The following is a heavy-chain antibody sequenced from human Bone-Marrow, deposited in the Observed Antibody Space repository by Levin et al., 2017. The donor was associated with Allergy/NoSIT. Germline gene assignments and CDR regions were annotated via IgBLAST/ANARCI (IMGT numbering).Heavy chain of an antibody. CDR1: GYSLVGSA. D-gene: IGHD3-10*01. Sequence: ASVKVSCKASGYSLVGSAMHWVRQAPGQTLEWMGWIDTGNGNTKYSPKFQGRFTMTTDTSASTAYMELYSLTSEDIGVYYCARDLLRVAADFWGQGTLLSVSS. V-gene: IGHV1-3*04. J-gene: IGHJ4*02. CDR2: IDTGNGNT. CDR3: ARDLLRVAADF.